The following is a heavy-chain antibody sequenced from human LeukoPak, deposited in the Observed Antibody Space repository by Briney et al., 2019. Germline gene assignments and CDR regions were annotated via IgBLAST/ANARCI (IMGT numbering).Heavy chain of an antibody. J-gene: IGHJ4*02. D-gene: IGHD2/OR15-2a*01. V-gene: IGHV4-39*07. CDR3: ARDLSLKGQFDY. CDR2: IYYSGST. CDR1: GGSISSSSYS. Sequence: SETLSLTCTVSGGSISSSSYSWGWIRQPPGKGLEWIGSIYYSGSTYYNPSLKSRVTISVDTSKNQFSLKLSSVTAADTAVYYCARDLSLKGQFDYWGQGTLVTVSS.